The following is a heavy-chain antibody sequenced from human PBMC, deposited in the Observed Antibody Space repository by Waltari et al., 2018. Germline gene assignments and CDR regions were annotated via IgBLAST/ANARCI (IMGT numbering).Heavy chain of an antibody. CDR1: GGSISSHY. J-gene: IGHJ6*02. V-gene: IGHV4-59*11. CDR2: IYYSGST. CDR3: ARRRSYYGMDV. Sequence: QVQLQESGPGLVKPSETLSLTCPVSGGSISSHYWSWIRQPPGKGLEWIGYIYYSGSTNYNPSLKSRVTISVDTSKNQFSLKLSSVTAADTAVYYCARRRSYYGMDVWGQGTTVTVSS.